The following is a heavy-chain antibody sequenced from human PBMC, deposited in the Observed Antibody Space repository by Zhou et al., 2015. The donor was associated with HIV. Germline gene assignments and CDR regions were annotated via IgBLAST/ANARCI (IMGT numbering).Heavy chain of an antibody. CDR1: GYTFASYD. Sequence: QVQLVQSGAEVKKPGASVRVSCKASGYTFASYDINWVRQATGQGLEWMGWMNPNSGNTGYAQKFQGRVTMTRNTSISTAYMELSSLRSEDTAMYYCARGRSRGGWTPYFDYWGQGTLVTVSS. D-gene: IGHD6-19*01. V-gene: IGHV1-8*01. CDR2: MNPNSGNT. J-gene: IGHJ4*02. CDR3: ARGRSRGGWTPYFDY.